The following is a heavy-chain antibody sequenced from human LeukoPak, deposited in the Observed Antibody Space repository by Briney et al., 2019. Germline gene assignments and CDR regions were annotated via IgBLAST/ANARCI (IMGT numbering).Heavy chain of an antibody. CDR2: IWYDGSNK. Sequence: GGSLRLSCAASGFTFGSYGMHWVRQAPGKGLEWVAVIWYDGSNKYYADSVKGRFTISRDNSKNTLYLQMNSLRAEDTAVYYCAKGITGNKGFDYWGQGTLVTVSS. D-gene: IGHD1-20*01. CDR3: AKGITGNKGFDY. J-gene: IGHJ4*02. V-gene: IGHV3-30*02. CDR1: GFTFGSYG.